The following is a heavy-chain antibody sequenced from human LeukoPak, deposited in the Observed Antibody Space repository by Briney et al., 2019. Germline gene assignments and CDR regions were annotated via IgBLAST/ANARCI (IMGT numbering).Heavy chain of an antibody. CDR3: ARQNPAAAGQGLDY. V-gene: IGHV4-59*08. Sequence: PSETLSLTCTVSGGSIRSYYWSWLRQPPGKGLEWIGYIYYSGSTNYNPSLKSRVTISVDTSKNQFCLKVTCVTAADTAVYFCARQNPAAAGQGLDYWGQGTLVTVSS. D-gene: IGHD6-13*01. CDR1: GGSIRSYY. J-gene: IGHJ4*02. CDR2: IYYSGST.